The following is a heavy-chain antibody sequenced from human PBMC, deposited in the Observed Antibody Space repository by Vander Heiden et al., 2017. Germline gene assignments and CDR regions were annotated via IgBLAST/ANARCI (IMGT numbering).Heavy chain of an antibody. CDR1: GFPFSSYA. J-gene: IGHJ4*02. Sequence: QVQLVESGGGVVQPGRSLRLSCAASGFPFSSYAMHWVRQAPGKGLEWVAVISYDGSNKYYADSVKGRFTISRDNSKNTLYLQMNSLRAEDTAVYYCARDANLHSYGYVDYWGQGTLVTVSS. V-gene: IGHV3-30-3*01. CDR2: ISYDGSNK. D-gene: IGHD5-18*01. CDR3: ARDANLHSYGYVDY.